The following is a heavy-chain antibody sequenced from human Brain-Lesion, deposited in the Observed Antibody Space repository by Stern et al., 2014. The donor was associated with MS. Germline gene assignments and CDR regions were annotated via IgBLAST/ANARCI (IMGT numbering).Heavy chain of an antibody. CDR3: ARDWYPFDY. Sequence: VQLMQSGAEVKKPGESLKISCKGSGYGFTSYWIGWVRQMPGKGLEWMGIIYPGDPDTRYSPSFQGQVTISVDKSINTAYLQWRSLKASDTAIYYCARDWYPFDYWGQGTLVTVSS. CDR2: IYPGDPDT. D-gene: IGHD6-13*01. CDR1: GYGFTSYW. V-gene: IGHV5-51*01. J-gene: IGHJ4*02.